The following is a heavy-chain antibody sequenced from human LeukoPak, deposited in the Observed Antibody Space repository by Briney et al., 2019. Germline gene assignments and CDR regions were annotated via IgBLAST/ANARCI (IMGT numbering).Heavy chain of an antibody. CDR3: ARGIGVTSSRKFDP. V-gene: IGHV4-31*03. J-gene: IGHJ5*02. CDR2: IYYSGST. D-gene: IGHD2-2*01. Sequence: SETLSLTCTVSGGSISSGGYYWSWIRQHPGKGLEWIGYIYYSGSTYYNPSLKSRVTISVDTSKNQFSLKLSSVTAADTAVYYCARGIGVTSSRKFDPWGQGTLVTVSS. CDR1: GGSISSGGYY.